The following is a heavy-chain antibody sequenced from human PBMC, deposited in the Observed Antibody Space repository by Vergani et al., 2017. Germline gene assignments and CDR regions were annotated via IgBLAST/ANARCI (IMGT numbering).Heavy chain of an antibody. CDR3: ASQQLVPTFYYGMDV. J-gene: IGHJ6*02. V-gene: IGHV4-61*02. D-gene: IGHD6-13*01. CDR1: GGSISSGSYY. Sequence: QVQLQESGPGLVKPSQTLSLTCTVSGGSISSGSYYWSWIRQPAGKGLEWIGRIYTSGSTNYNPSLKSRVTISVDTSKNQFSLKLSSVTAADTAVYYCASQQLVPTFYYGMDVWGQGTTVTVSS. CDR2: IYTSGST.